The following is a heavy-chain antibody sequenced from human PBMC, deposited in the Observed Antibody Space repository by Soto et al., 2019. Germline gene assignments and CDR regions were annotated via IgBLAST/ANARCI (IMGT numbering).Heavy chain of an antibody. V-gene: IGHV4-59*08. CDR3: ARHGWGSGWSPTPKGSAFDI. D-gene: IGHD6-19*01. CDR1: GGSISSYY. J-gene: IGHJ3*02. Sequence: QVQLQESGPGLVKPSETLSLTCTVSGGSISSYYWSWIRQPPGKGLEWIGYIYYSGSTNYNPSLKSRVTISVDTSKNQFSLKLSSVTAADTAGYYCARHGWGSGWSPTPKGSAFDIWGQGTKVTVSS. CDR2: IYYSGST.